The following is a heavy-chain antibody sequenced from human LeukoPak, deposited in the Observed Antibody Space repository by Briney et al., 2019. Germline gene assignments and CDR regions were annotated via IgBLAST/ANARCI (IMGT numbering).Heavy chain of an antibody. CDR2: IKQDGSEK. Sequence: GRSLRLSCAASGFTFSSYGMHWVRQAPGKGLEWVANIKQDGSEKYYVDSVKGRFTISRDNAKNSLYLQMNSLRAEDTAVYYCARIYDYAAPDDAFDIWGQGTMVTVSS. CDR3: ARIYDYAAPDDAFDI. D-gene: IGHD3-16*01. V-gene: IGHV3-7*03. CDR1: GFTFSSYG. J-gene: IGHJ3*02.